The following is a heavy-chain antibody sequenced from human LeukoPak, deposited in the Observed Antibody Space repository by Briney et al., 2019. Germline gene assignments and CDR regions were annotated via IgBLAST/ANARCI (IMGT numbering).Heavy chain of an antibody. V-gene: IGHV4-30-2*01. CDR2: IYHSGST. J-gene: IGHJ5*02. CDR1: GGSISSGGYS. CDR3: ARFHYDFWSGYDVRALGVMKGDSYNWFDP. Sequence: SETLSLTCAVSGGSISSGGYSWSWIRQPPGKGLEWIGYIYHSGSTYYNPSLKSRVTISVDRSKNQFSLKLSSVTAADTAVYYCARFHYDFWSGYDVRALGVMKGDSYNWFDPWGQGTLVTVSS. D-gene: IGHD3-3*01.